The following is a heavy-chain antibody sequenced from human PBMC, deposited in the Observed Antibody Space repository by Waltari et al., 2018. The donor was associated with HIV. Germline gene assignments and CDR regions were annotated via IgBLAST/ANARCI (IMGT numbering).Heavy chain of an antibody. D-gene: IGHD6-6*01. J-gene: IGHJ3*02. CDR2: INAGNGNT. V-gene: IGHV1-3*01. Sequence: QVQLVQSGAEVKKPGASVKVSCKASGYTFTSYAMHWVRQAPGQRLEWMGWINAGNGNTKYSQKFQGRVTITRDTSASTAYMELSSLRSDDTAVYYCASSAFWYSSSSNACDIWGQGTMVTVSS. CDR1: GYTFTSYA. CDR3: ASSAFWYSSSSNACDI.